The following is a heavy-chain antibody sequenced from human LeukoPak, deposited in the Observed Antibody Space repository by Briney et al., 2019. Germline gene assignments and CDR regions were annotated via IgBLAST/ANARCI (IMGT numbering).Heavy chain of an antibody. CDR1: GFTFSSYG. D-gene: IGHD3-10*01. Sequence: GGSLRLSCAASGFTFSSYGMHWVRQAPGKGLEWVSFISSSSYIYYADSVKGRFTISRDNAKNSLYLQMNSLRAEDTAVYYCARGEYGSGSYHIDYWGQGTLVTVSS. CDR3: ARGEYGSGSYHIDY. V-gene: IGHV3-21*01. CDR2: ISSSSYI. J-gene: IGHJ4*02.